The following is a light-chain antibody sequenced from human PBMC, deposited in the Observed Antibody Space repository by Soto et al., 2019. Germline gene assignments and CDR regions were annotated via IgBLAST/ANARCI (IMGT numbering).Light chain of an antibody. CDR2: GAS. Sequence: DIQLTQSPPTLSASVGDRVTITCRASQSIRYYLAWYKPMPGKAPKLLIYGASSLQSGVPSRFSGSGSGTEFTLTISSLQPDDFATYFCQHHNSYSQTFGQGTKVEIK. CDR1: QSIRYY. CDR3: QHHNSYSQT. J-gene: IGKJ1*01. V-gene: IGKV1-5*01.